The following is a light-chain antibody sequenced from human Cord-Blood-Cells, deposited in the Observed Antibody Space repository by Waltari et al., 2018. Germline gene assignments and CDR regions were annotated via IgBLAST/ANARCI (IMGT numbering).Light chain of an antibody. CDR2: EVS. V-gene: IGLV2-8*01. CDR3: SSYAGSFYV. Sequence: QSALTQPPSASGSPGPSVTISCTGTSSDVGGYHYVPWYQPHPGKAPKLMIYEVSKRPSGVPDRFSGSKSGNTASLTVAGLQAEDEADYYCSSYAGSFYVFGTGTKVTVL. CDR1: SSDVGGYHY. J-gene: IGLJ1*01.